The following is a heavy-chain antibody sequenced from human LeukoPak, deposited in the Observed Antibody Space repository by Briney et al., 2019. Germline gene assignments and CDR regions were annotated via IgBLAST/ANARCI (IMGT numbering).Heavy chain of an antibody. CDR3: AKPGGFGDPNPLDY. D-gene: IGHD3-10*01. CDR2: IRYDGSNK. CDR1: GFTFSSYG. J-gene: IGHJ4*02. Sequence: GGSLRLSCAASGFTFSSYGMHWVRQAPGKGLEWVAFIRYDGSNKYYADSVKGRFTISRDNSKNTLYLQMNSLRAEDTAVYYCAKPGGFGDPNPLDYWGQGTLVTVSS. V-gene: IGHV3-30*02.